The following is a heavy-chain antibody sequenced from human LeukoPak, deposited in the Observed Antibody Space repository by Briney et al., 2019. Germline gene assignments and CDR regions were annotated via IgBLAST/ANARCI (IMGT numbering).Heavy chain of an antibody. V-gene: IGHV1-18*01. J-gene: IGHJ4*02. D-gene: IGHD6-13*01. CDR2: ISAYNGNT. Sequence: ASVKVSCKASGYTFTSYGISWVRQAPGQGLEWMGWISAYNGNTNYAQKLQGRVTMTTDTSTSTAYMELRSLRSDDTAVYYCARDRWIAAAGPPFDYWGQGTLVTVSS. CDR3: ARDRWIAAAGPPFDY. CDR1: GYTFTSYG.